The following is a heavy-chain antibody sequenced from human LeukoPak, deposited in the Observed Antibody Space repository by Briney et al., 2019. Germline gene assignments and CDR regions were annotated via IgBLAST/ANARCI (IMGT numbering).Heavy chain of an antibody. V-gene: IGHV4-34*01. D-gene: IGHD5-18*01. CDR1: GGSFSGYY. CDR3: ARVLRYSYGYVRWFDP. Sequence: PSETLSLTCAVYGGSFSGYYWSWLRQPPGKGLEWIGEINHSGSTNYNPSLKSRVTISVDTSKNQFSLKLSSVTAADTAVYYCARVLRYSYGYVRWFDPWGQGTLVTVSS. CDR2: INHSGST. J-gene: IGHJ5*02.